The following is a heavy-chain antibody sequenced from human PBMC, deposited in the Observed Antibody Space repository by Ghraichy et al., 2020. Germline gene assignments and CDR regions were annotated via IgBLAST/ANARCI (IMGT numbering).Heavy chain of an antibody. Sequence: SETLSLTCAVSGGSISSSNWWTWVRQPPGKGLEWIGEIYHSGSTNYNPSLKSRLTISVDKSKNQFSLKLRSVTAADTAVYYCARVEVVAGLSQFEYWGQGTLVTVSS. V-gene: IGHV4-4*02. CDR2: IYHSGST. CDR3: ARVEVVAGLSQFEY. J-gene: IGHJ4*02. CDR1: GGSISSSNW. D-gene: IGHD6-19*01.